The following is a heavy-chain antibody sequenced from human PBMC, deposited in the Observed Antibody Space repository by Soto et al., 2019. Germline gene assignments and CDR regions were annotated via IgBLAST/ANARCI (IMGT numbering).Heavy chain of an antibody. V-gene: IGHV3-74*01. CDR3: ARGGSGTYKLDN. CDR2: VNFDGTTT. Sequence: EVQLVESGGGLLQPGGSLRLSCEASGFTFISHWMHCVRQTPGKGLVWVSRVNFDGTTTNYAESVKGRLTISRDNAKNTVYLQMNSLRAEDTAVYYCARGGSGTYKLDNWGQGTLVTVSA. J-gene: IGHJ4*02. D-gene: IGHD3-10*01. CDR1: GFTFISHW.